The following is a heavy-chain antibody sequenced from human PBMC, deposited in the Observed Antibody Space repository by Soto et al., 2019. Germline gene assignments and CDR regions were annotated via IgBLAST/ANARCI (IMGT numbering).Heavy chain of an antibody. J-gene: IGHJ4*02. Sequence: SVKVSCKASGDTFSRNTGGLVRQAPGQGLECMGGIIPIYETANYAQKFQGWITITRDTSISTAYMELSRPTSDDTAVYYCARDLMKDGLNFGNWDQGTLVTVSS. V-gene: IGHV1-69*05. D-gene: IGHD2-8*01. CDR3: ARDLMKDGLNFGN. CDR2: IIPIYETA. CDR1: GDTFSRNT.